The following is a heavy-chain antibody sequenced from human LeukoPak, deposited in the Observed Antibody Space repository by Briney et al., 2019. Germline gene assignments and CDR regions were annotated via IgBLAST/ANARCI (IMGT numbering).Heavy chain of an antibody. J-gene: IGHJ4*02. CDR3: ARHLSGTYYRFDY. CDR2: IYYSGST. V-gene: IGHV4-39*01. CDR1: GGSVTGGGYY. Sequence: SETLSLTCSVSGGSVTGGGYYWSWVRQPPGKGLEWIGTIYYSGSTSYNPSLKSRVTISVDTSKSQFSLKLSSVTAADTAVYYCARHLSGTYYRFDYWGQGTLVTVSS. D-gene: IGHD1-26*01.